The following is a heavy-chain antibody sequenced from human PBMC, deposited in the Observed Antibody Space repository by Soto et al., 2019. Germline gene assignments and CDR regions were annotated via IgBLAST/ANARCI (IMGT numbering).Heavy chain of an antibody. J-gene: IGHJ4*02. CDR2: ISKSDYT. V-gene: IGHV3-21*01. CDR3: AREDSIIILAVSDF. Sequence: PGGSLRLSCTVSGFAFNNYGINWVRQAPGKGLEWVSSISKSDYTYYSDSVKGRFTISRDNAKNSVSLQMNTLRVEDTAVYYCAREDSIIILAVSDFRGQGTLVTVSS. CDR1: GFAFNNYG. D-gene: IGHD3-22*01.